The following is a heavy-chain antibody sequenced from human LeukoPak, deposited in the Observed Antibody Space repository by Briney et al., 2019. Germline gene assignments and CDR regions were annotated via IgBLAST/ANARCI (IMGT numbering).Heavy chain of an antibody. CDR3: ARDGAWAFDI. D-gene: IGHD3-16*01. V-gene: IGHV4-61*02. CDR1: GGSITRGGYY. CDR2: IYTTGST. J-gene: IGHJ3*02. Sequence: PSETLSLTCTASGGSITRGGYYWSWIRQPAGKGLEWIGRIYTTGSTNYNPSLKSRVTVSLDTPKNQFSLNLTSVTAADTAVYYCARDGAWAFDIWGQGTMVTVSS.